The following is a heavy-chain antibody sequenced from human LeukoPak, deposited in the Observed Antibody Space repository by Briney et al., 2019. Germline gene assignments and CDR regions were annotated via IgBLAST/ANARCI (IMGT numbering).Heavy chain of an antibody. CDR2: IGSSSSYL. CDR1: GFTFSSYS. D-gene: IGHD4-17*01. V-gene: IGHV3-21*01. CDR3: ARDGGRHDYGDYVFDY. Sequence: TGGALRLSCAASGFTFSSYSMNWVRQAPGKGLEWVSSIGSSSSYLYYAASVKGRFTISRDNAKNSLYLQMNSLRAEDTAVYYCARDGGRHDYGDYVFDYWGQGTLVIVSS. J-gene: IGHJ4*02.